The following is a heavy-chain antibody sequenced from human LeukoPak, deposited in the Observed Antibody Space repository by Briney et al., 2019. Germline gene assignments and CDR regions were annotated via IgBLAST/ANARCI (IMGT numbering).Heavy chain of an antibody. CDR2: ISGSGGST. Sequence: GGSLRLSCAASGFTFSSYAMSWVRQAPGKGLEWVSAISGSGGSTYHADSVKGRFTISRDNAKNSLYLQMNSLRAEDTAVYYCARDGAGSSWYYYYYYYMDVWGKGTTVTVSS. J-gene: IGHJ6*03. V-gene: IGHV3-23*01. D-gene: IGHD6-13*01. CDR1: GFTFSSYA. CDR3: ARDGAGSSWYYYYYYYMDV.